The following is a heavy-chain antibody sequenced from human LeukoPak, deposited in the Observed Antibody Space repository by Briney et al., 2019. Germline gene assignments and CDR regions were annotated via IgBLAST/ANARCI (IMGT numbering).Heavy chain of an antibody. Sequence: SETLSLTCTVSGGSISSYYWNWIRQPPGKGLEWIGHMYYSGTTSYNPSLKSRVTISVDTSKNQFSLKLSSVTAADTAVYYCARERIMITFGGVIRAFDIWGQGTMVTVSS. CDR3: ARERIMITFGGVIRAFDI. V-gene: IGHV4-59*12. J-gene: IGHJ3*02. CDR1: GGSISSYY. D-gene: IGHD3-16*01. CDR2: MYYSGTT.